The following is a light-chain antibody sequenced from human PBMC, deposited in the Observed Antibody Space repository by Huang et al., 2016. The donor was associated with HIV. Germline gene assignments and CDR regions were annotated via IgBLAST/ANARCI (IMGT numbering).Light chain of an antibody. V-gene: IGKV3-15*01. CDR2: GAS. CDR1: QRVSIN. Sequence: EVVMTQSPATLSASPGERATLSCRASQRVSINVAWYQQKPGQAPRLLIYGASTRATGIPARFSGSGSGTEFTLTISGLQSEDYAVYFCQQYDDWPPYTFGQGTKLEIK. CDR3: QQYDDWPPYT. J-gene: IGKJ2*01.